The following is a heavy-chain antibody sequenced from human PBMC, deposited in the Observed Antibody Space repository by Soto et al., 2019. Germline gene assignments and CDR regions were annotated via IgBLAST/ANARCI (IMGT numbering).Heavy chain of an antibody. CDR2: ISGSGGST. J-gene: IGHJ4*02. Sequence: EVQLLESGGGLVQPGGSLRLSCAASGFTFSSYAMSWVRQAPGKGLEWVSAISGSGGSTYYADSVKGRFTISRDNSKNTLYLQMNILRAEDTAVYYCANVVGATSGPYFDYWGQGTLVTVSS. CDR3: ANVVGATSGPYFDY. V-gene: IGHV3-23*01. CDR1: GFTFSSYA. D-gene: IGHD1-26*01.